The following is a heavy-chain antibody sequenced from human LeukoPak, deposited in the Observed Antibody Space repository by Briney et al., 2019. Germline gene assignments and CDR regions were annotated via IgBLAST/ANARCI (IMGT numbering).Heavy chain of an antibody. V-gene: IGHV1-8*03. CDR2: MNPNSGNT. D-gene: IGHD2-2*01. CDR3: AGGIVVVPAAIDAFDI. CDR1: GYTFTSYD. Sequence: ASVKVSCKASGYTFTSYDINWVRQATGQGLEWMGWMNPNSGNTGYAQKFQGRVTITRNTSISTAYMELSSLRSEDTAVYYCAGGIVVVPAAIDAFDIWGQGTMVTVSS. J-gene: IGHJ3*02.